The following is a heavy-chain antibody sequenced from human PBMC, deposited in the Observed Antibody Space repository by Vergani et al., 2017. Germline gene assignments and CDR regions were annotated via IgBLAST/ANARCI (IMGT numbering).Heavy chain of an antibody. Sequence: EVQLVESGGGLVQPGGSLRLSCAASGFTFSSYEMNWVRQAPGKGLEWVSYISSSGSTIYYADSVKGRFTISRDNAKNSLYLQMNSLRAEDTAVYYCAREPHFWSGYYIHYYYYYGMDVWGQGTTVTVSS. J-gene: IGHJ6*02. CDR1: GFTFSSYE. D-gene: IGHD3-3*02. CDR3: AREPHFWSGYYIHYYYYYGMDV. CDR2: ISSSGSTI. V-gene: IGHV3-48*03.